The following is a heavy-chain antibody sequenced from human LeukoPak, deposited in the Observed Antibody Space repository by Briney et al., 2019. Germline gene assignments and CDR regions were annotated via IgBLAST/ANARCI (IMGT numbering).Heavy chain of an antibody. V-gene: IGHV3-7*01. J-gene: IGHJ5*02. CDR2: IKQDGSEK. Sequence: GGSLRLSCAASGFTFSSYWMSWVRQAPGKGLAWVANIKQDGSEKYYVDSVKGRFTISRDNAKNSLYLQMNSLRAEDTAVYYCARVMVAATNWFDPWGQGTLVTVSS. CDR3: ARVMVAATNWFDP. D-gene: IGHD2-15*01. CDR1: GFTFSSYW.